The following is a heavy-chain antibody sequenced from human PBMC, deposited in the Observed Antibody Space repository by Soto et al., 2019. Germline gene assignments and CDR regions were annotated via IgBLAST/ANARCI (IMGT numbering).Heavy chain of an antibody. CDR2: INPRTGST. Sequence: QVHLVQSGADVKKPGTSVKVSCKAAGYSFTNYCMYWVRQAPGQGLEWMGMINPRTGSTRYAQKFQDRVTLTRDTSTTTVYMELSTLISDDTDVYYCARDGGLLTASWHYDLWGPGTLVTVSS. CDR3: ARDGGLLTASWHYDL. J-gene: IGHJ2*01. D-gene: IGHD2-15*01. V-gene: IGHV1-46*01. CDR1: GYSFTNYC.